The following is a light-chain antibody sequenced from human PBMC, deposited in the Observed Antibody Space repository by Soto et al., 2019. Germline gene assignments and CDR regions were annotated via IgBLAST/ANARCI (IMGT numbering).Light chain of an antibody. V-gene: IGLV2-23*01. CDR3: CSYAGTSTYV. CDR1: SRDVGSYNL. CDR2: GGS. Sequence: QSVLTQPASVSGSPGQSITISCTGTSRDVGSYNLVSWYQQHPGKAPKLMIYGGSKRPSGVSNRFSGSKSGNTASLTISGLQAEDEADYHCCSYAGTSTYVFGTGTKVTVL. J-gene: IGLJ1*01.